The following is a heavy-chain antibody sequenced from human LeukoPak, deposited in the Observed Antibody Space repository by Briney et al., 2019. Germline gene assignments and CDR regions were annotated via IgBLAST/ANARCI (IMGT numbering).Heavy chain of an antibody. CDR3: AKDRSIAVAGHTAD. CDR2: IRGSGGSS. J-gene: IGHJ4*02. V-gene: IGHV3-23*01. D-gene: IGHD6-19*01. CDR1: GFTFSSYA. Sequence: GGSLRLSCAVSGFTFSSYAMSWVRQAPGKGLEWVSVIRGSGGSSYYADSVKGRFTISRDNPKNTLYLQMNSLRAEDTAVYYCAKDRSIAVAGHTADWGQGTLVTVSS.